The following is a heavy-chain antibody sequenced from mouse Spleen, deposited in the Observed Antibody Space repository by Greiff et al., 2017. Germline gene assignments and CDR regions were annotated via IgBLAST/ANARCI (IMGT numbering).Heavy chain of an antibody. V-gene: IGHV14-4*01. D-gene: IGHD2-3*01. Sequence: EVQLQQSGAELVRPGASVKLSCTASGFNIKDDYMHWVKQRPEQGLEWIGWIDPENGDTEYASKFQGKATITADTSSNTAYLQLSSLTSEDTAVYYCTTERLLHYFDYWGQGTTLTVSS. CDR1: GFNIKDDY. CDR2: IDPENGDT. J-gene: IGHJ2*01. CDR3: TTERLLHYFDY.